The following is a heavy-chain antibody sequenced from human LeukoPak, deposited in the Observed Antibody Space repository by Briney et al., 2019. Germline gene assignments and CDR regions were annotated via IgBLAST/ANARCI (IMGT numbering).Heavy chain of an antibody. CDR1: GFTFSSYA. V-gene: IGHV3-23*01. J-gene: IGHJ5*02. CDR2: ISGSGGST. CDR3: ARDCSSTSCYTTELWFDP. Sequence: GGSLRLSCAASGFTFSSYAMSWVRQAPGKGLEWVSAISGSGGSTYYADSVKGRFTISRDNSKNTLYLQMNSLRAEDTAVYYCARDCSSTSCYTTELWFDPWGQGTLVTVSS. D-gene: IGHD2-2*01.